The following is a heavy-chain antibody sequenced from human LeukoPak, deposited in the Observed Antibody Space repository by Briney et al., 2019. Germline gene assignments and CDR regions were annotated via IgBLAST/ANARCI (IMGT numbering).Heavy chain of an antibody. Sequence: GGSLRLSCAASGFTFSSYSMNWVRQAPGKGLEWVSSISSSSSYICYADSVKGRFTISRDNAKNSLYLQMNSLRAEDTAVYYCARDNMGYYDSSGYPHDAFDIWGQGTMVTVSS. J-gene: IGHJ3*02. CDR2: ISSSSSYI. CDR1: GFTFSSYS. V-gene: IGHV3-21*01. CDR3: ARDNMGYYDSSGYPHDAFDI. D-gene: IGHD3-22*01.